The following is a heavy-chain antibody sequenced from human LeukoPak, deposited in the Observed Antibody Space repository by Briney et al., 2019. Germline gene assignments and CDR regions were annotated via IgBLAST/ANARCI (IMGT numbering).Heavy chain of an antibody. CDR1: GFTFSSYA. V-gene: IGHV3-64*02. Sequence: GGSLRLSCAASGFTFSSYAMHWVPEAPGKGLEYVSAISSNGGSTYYADSVKGRFTISRDNSKNTLYLQMGSLRAEDMAVYYCARGTSGWLFSEFDYWGQGTLVTVSS. D-gene: IGHD6-19*01. CDR3: ARGTSGWLFSEFDY. J-gene: IGHJ4*02. CDR2: ISSNGGST.